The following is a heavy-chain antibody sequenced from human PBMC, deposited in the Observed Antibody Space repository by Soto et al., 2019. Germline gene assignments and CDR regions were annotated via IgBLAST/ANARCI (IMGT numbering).Heavy chain of an antibody. D-gene: IGHD3-10*01. CDR1: GGTFSSYA. V-gene: IGHV1-69*13. Sequence: GASGKVSCKASGGTFSSYAISWVRQAPGQGLEWMGGIIPIIGTANYAQKLQGRVTITADASTSTAYMELRSLRSDDTAVYYCARDALRLWFGDLPPGRYGMDVWGQGTTVTVSS. CDR3: ARDALRLWFGDLPPGRYGMDV. J-gene: IGHJ6*02. CDR2: IIPIIGTA.